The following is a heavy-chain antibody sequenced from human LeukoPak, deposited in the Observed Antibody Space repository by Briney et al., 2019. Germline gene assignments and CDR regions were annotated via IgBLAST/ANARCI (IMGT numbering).Heavy chain of an antibody. CDR2: IYYSGST. Sequence: TSETLSLTCTVSGGSIGSYYWSWIRQPPGKGLEWIGYIYYSGSTNYNPSLKSRDTISLDTSKNQFSMNLISVTAADTAVYYCAREGVAAAGKLDYWGQGTLVTVSS. CDR3: AREGVAAAGKLDY. D-gene: IGHD6-13*01. V-gene: IGHV4-59*01. CDR1: GGSIGSYY. J-gene: IGHJ4*02.